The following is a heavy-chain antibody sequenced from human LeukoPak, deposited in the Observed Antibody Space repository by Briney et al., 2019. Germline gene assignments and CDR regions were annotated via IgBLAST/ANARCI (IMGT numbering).Heavy chain of an antibody. Sequence: ASVKVSCKASGYTFTGYYMHWVRQAPGQGLEWMGLINPNSGGTNYAQKFQGRLTMTRDTSISTAYMELSRLRSDDTAVYYCARDNVVVPAAILPLDYWGQGTLVTVSS. V-gene: IGHV1-2*02. D-gene: IGHD2-2*01. CDR3: ARDNVVVPAAILPLDY. CDR1: GYTFTGYY. J-gene: IGHJ4*02. CDR2: INPNSGGT.